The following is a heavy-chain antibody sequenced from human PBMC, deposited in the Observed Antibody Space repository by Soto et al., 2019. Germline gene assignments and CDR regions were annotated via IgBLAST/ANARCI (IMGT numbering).Heavy chain of an antibody. Sequence: ASVKVSCKVSGYSLSDLSIHWVRQAPGKGLEWMGGLDAEDGETIYAQKLQGRGTMTEDTSTDTAYMELSSLTSEDTAMYYCATLPRTIERTPAAIWSYDSWGQGTLVTVSS. CDR2: LDAEDGET. J-gene: IGHJ4*02. V-gene: IGHV1-24*01. CDR3: ATLPRTIERTPAAIWSYDS. CDR1: GYSLSDLS. D-gene: IGHD2-2*01.